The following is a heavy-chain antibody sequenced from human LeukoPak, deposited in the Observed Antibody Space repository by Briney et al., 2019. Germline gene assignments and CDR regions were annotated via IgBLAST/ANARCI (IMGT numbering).Heavy chain of an antibody. D-gene: IGHD6-13*01. J-gene: IGHJ4*02. CDR2: ISGSGGSI. CDR3: ARRHGSTWADFDY. V-gene: IGHV3-23*01. CDR1: GFTFSSYA. Sequence: GGSLRLSCAASGFTFSSYAMSWVRQAPGKGLEWVSGISGSGGSIYYADSVKGRFTISRDNAKSSLYLQMNSLRDDDTAVYYCARRHGSTWADFDYWGQGTLVTVSS.